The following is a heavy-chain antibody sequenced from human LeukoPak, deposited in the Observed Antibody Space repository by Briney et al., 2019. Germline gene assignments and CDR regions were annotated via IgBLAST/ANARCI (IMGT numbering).Heavy chain of an antibody. CDR2: IYDSGTT. D-gene: IGHD7-27*01. V-gene: IGHV4-39*01. CDR3: AGGGQQVAWGN. CDR1: GGSISSSNSY. Sequence: SETLSLTCTVSGGSISSSNSYWGWIRQPPGRGLEWIGTIYDSGTTYYNPSLKSRVTISVDTSKNQFSLKLRSVTAADMAVYYRAGGGQQVAWGNWGQGTLVTVSS. J-gene: IGHJ4*01.